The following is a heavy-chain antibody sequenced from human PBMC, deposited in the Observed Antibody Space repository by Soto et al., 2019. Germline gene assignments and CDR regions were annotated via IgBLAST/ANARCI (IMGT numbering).Heavy chain of an antibody. CDR3: ARVVGALGHWFDP. D-gene: IGHD1-26*01. CDR1: GYTFTSYG. J-gene: IGHJ5*02. Sequence: QVQLVQSGAEVKKPGASVKVSCKASGYTFTSYGISWVRQAPGQGLEWMGRISAYNGNTNYAQKLQGRVTMTTDTSTRKAYIERRSLRSDDTPVYYWARVVGALGHWFDPWGQGTLVTVSS. CDR2: ISAYNGNT. V-gene: IGHV1-18*01.